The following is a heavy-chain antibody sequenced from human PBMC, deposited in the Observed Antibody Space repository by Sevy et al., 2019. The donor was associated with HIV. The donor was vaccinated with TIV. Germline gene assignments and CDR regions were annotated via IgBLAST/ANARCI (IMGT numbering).Heavy chain of an antibody. CDR1: GFTLSTYG. CDR3: ASDTPAAYSSPRWVAEYFQL. V-gene: IGHV3-23*01. CDR2: ISVNGGNT. J-gene: IGHJ1*01. Sequence: GGSLRLSCTASGFTLSTYGMNWVRQAPGKGLEWVSGISVNGGNTQYADSVKGRFTVSRDNSKNTLYLQMDSLGAEDTAICYSASDTPAAYSSPRWVAEYFQLWGQGTTVTVSS. D-gene: IGHD6-19*01.